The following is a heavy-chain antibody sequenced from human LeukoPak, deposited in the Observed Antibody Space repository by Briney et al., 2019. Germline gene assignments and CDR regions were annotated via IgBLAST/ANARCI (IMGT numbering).Heavy chain of an antibody. CDR1: GFTFSNYA. CDR3: ASEGVYGSGSSLLYYFDY. J-gene: IGHJ4*02. Sequence: GGSLRLSCAASGFTFSNYAMSWVRQAPGKGLEWVSAISGSGGSTYSADSVKGRFTISGDNSKNTLFLQMNSLRAEDTAVYYCASEGVYGSGSSLLYYFDYWGQGTPVTVSS. D-gene: IGHD3-10*01. CDR2: ISGSGGST. V-gene: IGHV3-23*01.